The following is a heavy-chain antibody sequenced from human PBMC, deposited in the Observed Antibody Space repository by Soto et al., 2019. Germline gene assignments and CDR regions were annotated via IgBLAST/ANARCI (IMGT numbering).Heavy chain of an antibody. V-gene: IGHV4-59*08. Sequence: SETLSLTCTVSGGSISSYYWTWIRQPPGKGLEWIGYIYYSGSTNYNPSLKSRVTISVATSKTQFSLKLSSVTAADTAVYYCARQDGSYHYMDVWGKGTTVTVSS. J-gene: IGHJ6*03. CDR2: IYYSGST. CDR3: ARQDGSYHYMDV. CDR1: GGSISSYY.